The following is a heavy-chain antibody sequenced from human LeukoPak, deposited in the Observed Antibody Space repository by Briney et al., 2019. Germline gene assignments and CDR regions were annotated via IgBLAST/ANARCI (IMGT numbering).Heavy chain of an antibody. CDR1: GFSFSNYY. Sequence: PGGSLRISCKASGFSFSNYYMNWVRQAPGKGLEWLSHINGRGGIINYANSVKGRFTISRDNSKNTLYLQMNSLRAEDTAVYYCARDHSDAFDIWGQGTMVTVSS. J-gene: IGHJ3*02. V-gene: IGHV3-48*01. CDR2: INGRGGII. CDR3: ARDHSDAFDI.